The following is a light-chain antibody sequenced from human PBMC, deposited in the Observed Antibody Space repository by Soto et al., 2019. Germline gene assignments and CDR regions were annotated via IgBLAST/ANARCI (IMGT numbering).Light chain of an antibody. CDR1: SSDIGSYNY. J-gene: IGLJ2*01. Sequence: QSVLTQPPSASGSPGQSVTISCTGTSSDIGSYNYVSWYQQHPDKAPKLMIYEVNKRPSGVPARFSGSKSGNTASLTVSGLQAEDEADYYCTSYAGYNNPVVFGGGTKLTVL. CDR3: TSYAGYNNPVV. V-gene: IGLV2-8*01. CDR2: EVN.